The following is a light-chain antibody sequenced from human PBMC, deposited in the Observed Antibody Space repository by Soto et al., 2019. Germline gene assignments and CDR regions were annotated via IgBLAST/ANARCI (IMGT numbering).Light chain of an antibody. J-gene: IGKJ1*01. V-gene: IGKV1-12*01. Sequence: DIPMNQSPCSVPASGGDRVNSTCQASQGSSSRLAWYQQKPGKAPKRLISAASSLQSGVPSRFSGSGYGTDFTLPISSLQPEEFATSYCQQANSFPRTFGQGNKVEIQ. CDR1: QGSSSR. CDR3: QQANSFPRT. CDR2: AAS.